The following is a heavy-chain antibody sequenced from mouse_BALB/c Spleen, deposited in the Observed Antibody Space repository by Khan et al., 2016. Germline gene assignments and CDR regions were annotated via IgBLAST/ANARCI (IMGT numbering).Heavy chain of an antibody. V-gene: IGHV4-1*02. CDR2: ISPDSSTI. J-gene: IGHJ4*01. CDR3: TRPVYTRAMDF. Sequence: EVKLLESGGGLVQPGGSLKLSCAASGFDFSGYWMSWVRQAPGKGLEWIGEISPDSSTINYTPSLKDTFIISRDNAKHTLYLQMNKVRSEDTALYYCTRPVYTRAMDFWGQGTSVTVSS. CDR1: GFDFSGYW.